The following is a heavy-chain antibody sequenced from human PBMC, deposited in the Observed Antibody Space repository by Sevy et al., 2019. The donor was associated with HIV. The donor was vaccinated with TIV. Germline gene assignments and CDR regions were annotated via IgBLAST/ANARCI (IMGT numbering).Heavy chain of an antibody. CDR3: AREGCTKPHDY. D-gene: IGHD2-8*01. CDR2: LSFGCGEI. J-gene: IGHJ4*02. Sequence: GGSLRLSCAASGFTFSKYYMSWVRQPPGKGLEWVSTLSFGCGEINYADSVKGRFTISRDNSKNSFYLQMNNLRAEDTAVYYCAREGCTKPHDYWGQGTLVTVSS. V-gene: IGHV3-23*01. CDR1: GFTFSKYY.